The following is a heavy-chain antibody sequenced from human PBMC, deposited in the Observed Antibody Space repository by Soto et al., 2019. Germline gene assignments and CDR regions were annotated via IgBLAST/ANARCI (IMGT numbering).Heavy chain of an antibody. D-gene: IGHD3-22*01. Sequence: HPGGSLRLSCAASGFTFSSYCMSWVRQAPGKGLEWVATIKGSGSDKYYADSVKGRFTISRDNSKNTLYLQMNSLRAEDTAVYYCAKLPITMIVVYFDYWGQGTLVTVSS. CDR1: GFTFSSYC. J-gene: IGHJ4*02. V-gene: IGHV3-23*01. CDR3: AKLPITMIVVYFDY. CDR2: IKGSGSDK.